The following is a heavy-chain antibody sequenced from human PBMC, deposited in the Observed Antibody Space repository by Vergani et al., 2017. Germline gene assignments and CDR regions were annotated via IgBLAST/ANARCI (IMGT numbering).Heavy chain of an antibody. CDR1: GFTFSNAW. J-gene: IGHJ4*02. Sequence: EVQLVESGGGLVKPGGSLRLSCAASGFTFSNAWMSWVRQAPGKGLEWVGRIKSKTDGGKTDYAAPVKGRFTISRDDSKNTLYLQMNSLKTEDTAVYYCTTDGARRITIFGVVIFDYWGQGTLVTVSS. CDR3: TTDGARRITIFGVVIFDY. V-gene: IGHV3-15*01. D-gene: IGHD3-3*01. CDR2: IKSKTDGGKT.